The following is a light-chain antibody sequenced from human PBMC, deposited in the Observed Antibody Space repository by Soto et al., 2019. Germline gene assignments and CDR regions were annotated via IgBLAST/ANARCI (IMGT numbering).Light chain of an antibody. CDR3: KHYGSSSYT. CDR1: QSVSSNY. Sequence: EIVLTHSPGTLSLSPGERATLSCRASQSVSSNYLAWYQQKPGQAPRLLIYGASSRATGIPDRFSGSGSGTDFTLTISRLEPEDFAVYYCKHYGSSSYTFGQGTKLEIK. J-gene: IGKJ2*01. V-gene: IGKV3-20*01. CDR2: GAS.